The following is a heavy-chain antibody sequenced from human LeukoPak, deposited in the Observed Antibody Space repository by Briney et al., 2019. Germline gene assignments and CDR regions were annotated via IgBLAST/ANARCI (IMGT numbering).Heavy chain of an antibody. Sequence: PGGSLRLSCEVSGFNFRDYYMSWIRQAPGKGLEWVSYISNGGGTTIYYADSVKGRFTISRDNAKSSLYLQMNSLRDEDTAVYYCVRAGVAGMGWLFYDHWGQGTLVTVSS. CDR2: ISNGGGTTI. V-gene: IGHV3-11*01. CDR1: GFNFRDYY. CDR3: VRAGVAGMGWLFYDH. D-gene: IGHD3-22*01. J-gene: IGHJ4*02.